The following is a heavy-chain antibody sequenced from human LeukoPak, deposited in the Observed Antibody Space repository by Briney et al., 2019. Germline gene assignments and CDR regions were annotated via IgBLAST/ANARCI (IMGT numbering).Heavy chain of an antibody. CDR3: ARDGGSGSYSYYYYYYMDV. V-gene: IGHV1-2*02. D-gene: IGHD3-10*01. J-gene: IGHJ6*03. CDR2: INPNSGGT. CDR1: GYTFTGYY. Sequence: ASVKVSCKASGYTFTGYYMHWVRQAPGQGLEWMGWINPNSGGTNYAQKFQGRVTMTRDTSISTAYMELSRLRSDDTAVYYCARDGGSGSYSYYYYYYMDVWGKGTTVAVSS.